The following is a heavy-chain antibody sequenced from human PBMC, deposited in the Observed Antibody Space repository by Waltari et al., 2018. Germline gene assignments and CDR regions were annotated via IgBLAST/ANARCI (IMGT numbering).Heavy chain of an antibody. Sequence: EVQLVEPGGGLVQPGGSLKLSCAASVFNVRASAIHWVPQAAGKGLEWIGRIRRKALKYATAYAMSLADKFTISRDDSNNMAYLQMNNVTIADSAIYYCARLFGSEDYYFPYMDVWGQGTTVTVSS. CDR1: VFNVRASA. V-gene: IGHV3-73*01. CDR3: ARLFGSEDYYFPYMDV. CDR2: IRRKALKYAT. J-gene: IGHJ6*03. D-gene: IGHD3-3*01.